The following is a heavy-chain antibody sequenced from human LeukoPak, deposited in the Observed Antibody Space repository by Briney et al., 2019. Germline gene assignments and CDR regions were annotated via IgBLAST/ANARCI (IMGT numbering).Heavy chain of an antibody. J-gene: IGHJ4*02. Sequence: SQTLSLTCTVSGGSISNNHYYWTWIRQPPGKGLEWIGYIYHSGSTNYNPSLKSRVTISVDTSKNQFSLKLSSVTAADTAVYYCARGPLTRGSYYSDYWGQGTLVTVSS. V-gene: IGHV4-30-2*01. CDR3: ARGPLTRGSYYSDY. CDR1: GGSISNNHYY. D-gene: IGHD1-26*01. CDR2: IYHSGST.